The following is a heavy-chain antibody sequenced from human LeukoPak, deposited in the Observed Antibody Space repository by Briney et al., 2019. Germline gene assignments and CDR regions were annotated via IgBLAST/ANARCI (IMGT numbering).Heavy chain of an antibody. CDR1: GGSISSYY. V-gene: IGHV4-4*07. CDR2: IYTSGST. J-gene: IGHJ6*03. Sequence: TSETLSLTCTVSGGSISSYYWSWIRQPAGKGLEWIGRIYTSGSTNYNPSLKSRVTMSVDTSKNQFSLKLSSVTAADTAVYYCASAPRRTNYYYHYMDVWGKGTTVTVSS. D-gene: IGHD1-1*01. CDR3: ASAPRRTNYYYHYMDV.